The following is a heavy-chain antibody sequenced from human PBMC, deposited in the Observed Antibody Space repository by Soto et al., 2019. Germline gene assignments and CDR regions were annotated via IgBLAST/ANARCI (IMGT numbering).Heavy chain of an antibody. CDR3: ARSSGGSGKLWNYYGMDV. Sequence: PGGSLRLSCAASGFTFSSYGMHWVRQAPGKGLEWVAVISYDGSNKYYADSVKGRFTISRDNFKNTLYLQMNSLRAEDTAVYYCARSSGGSGKLWNYYGMDVWGQGTTVTVSS. D-gene: IGHD3-10*01. J-gene: IGHJ6*02. V-gene: IGHV3-30*03. CDR2: ISYDGSNK. CDR1: GFTFSSYG.